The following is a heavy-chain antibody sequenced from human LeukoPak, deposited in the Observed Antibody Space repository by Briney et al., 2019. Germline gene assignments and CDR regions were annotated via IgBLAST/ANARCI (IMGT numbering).Heavy chain of an antibody. CDR1: GFTFSSYA. Sequence: GGSLRLSCAASGFTFSSYAMHWVRQAPGKGLEWVAVISYDGSNKYYADSVKGRFTISRDNSKNTLYLQMNSLRAEDTAVYYCAKDLGGSYFDYWGQGTLVTVSS. V-gene: IGHV3-30*04. J-gene: IGHJ4*02. CDR3: AKDLGGSYFDY. CDR2: ISYDGSNK. D-gene: IGHD1-26*01.